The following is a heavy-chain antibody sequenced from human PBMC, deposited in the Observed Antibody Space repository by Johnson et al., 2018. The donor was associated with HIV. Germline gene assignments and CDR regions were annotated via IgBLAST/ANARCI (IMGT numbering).Heavy chain of an antibody. V-gene: IGHV3-30*18. CDR3: AKDSRRWGAFSDAFDI. J-gene: IGHJ3*02. D-gene: IGHD1-26*01. CDR2: ISYDGSNK. Sequence: QVQLVESGGGVVQPGRSLRLSCAASGFTFSSYGMHWVRQAPGKGLELVAVISYDGSNKYYADSVKGRFTISRDNSKNTLYLQMNSLRAEDTAVYYCAKDSRRWGAFSDAFDIWGQGTMVTVSS. CDR1: GFTFSSYG.